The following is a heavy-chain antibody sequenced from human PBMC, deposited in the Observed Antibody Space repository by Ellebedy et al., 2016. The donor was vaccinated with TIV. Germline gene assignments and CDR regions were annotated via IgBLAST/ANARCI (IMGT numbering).Heavy chain of an antibody. V-gene: IGHV3-7*03. CDR1: GFPFKIYS. J-gene: IGHJ4*02. Sequence: PGGSLRLSCAASGFPFKIYSMTWVRQAPGKGPECVANIKQDGSEKYYVDSVKGRFTISRDNAKNSLYLQMNSLRAEDTAVYFCARSRGVSYWGQGTLVTVSS. CDR3: ARSRGVSY. D-gene: IGHD2-8*01. CDR2: IKQDGSEK.